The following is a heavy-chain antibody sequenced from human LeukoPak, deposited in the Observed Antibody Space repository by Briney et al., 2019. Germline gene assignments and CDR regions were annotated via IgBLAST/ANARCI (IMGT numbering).Heavy chain of an antibody. CDR1: GGSISSNY. Sequence: KPSETLSLTCTVSGGSISSNYWNWIRQPPGKGREWIAYIYYSGSTNHNPFLKSRVTISVDTSKNQFSLKLSSVTAADTAVYYCARDLSSSSSMDVWGKGTTVTVSS. V-gene: IGHV4-59*01. J-gene: IGHJ6*04. CDR2: IYYSGST. D-gene: IGHD6-6*01. CDR3: ARDLSSSSSMDV.